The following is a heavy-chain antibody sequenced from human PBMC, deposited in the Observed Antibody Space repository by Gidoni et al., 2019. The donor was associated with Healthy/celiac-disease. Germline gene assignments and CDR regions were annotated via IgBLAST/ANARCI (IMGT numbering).Heavy chain of an antibody. Sequence: QVQLVESGGGVVHPGRSLRLSCAASGFPFSSYDMHWVRQAPGKGLEGVAVISYDGSNKYYADSVKGRFTISRDNSKNTLYLQMNSLRAEDTAVYYCARDHRAGYYFDYWGQGTLVTVSS. CDR3: ARDHRAGYYFDY. V-gene: IGHV3-30*01. CDR1: GFPFSSYD. D-gene: IGHD3-10*01. J-gene: IGHJ4*02. CDR2: ISYDGSNK.